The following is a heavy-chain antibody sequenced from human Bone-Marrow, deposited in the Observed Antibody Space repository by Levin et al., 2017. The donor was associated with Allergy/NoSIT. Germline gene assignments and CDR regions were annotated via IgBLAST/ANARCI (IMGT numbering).Heavy chain of an antibody. CDR1: ELTFDNHG. J-gene: IGHJ4*02. CDR2: VGYDGDTE. CDR3: ARAAGNYRHDFDS. V-gene: IGHV3-30*03. Sequence: PGESLKISCVGSELTFDNHGIHWVRQAPGKGLEWVSVVGYDGDTEHYADSVKGRFTVSRDNSKNTVYLQMSSLRPEDTALYYCARAAGNYRHDFDSWGRGIVVTVSS. D-gene: IGHD1-7*01.